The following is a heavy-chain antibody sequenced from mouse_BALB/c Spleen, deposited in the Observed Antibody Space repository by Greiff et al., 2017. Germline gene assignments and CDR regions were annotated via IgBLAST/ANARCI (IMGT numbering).Heavy chain of an antibody. CDR3: ARGRDYSDY. J-gene: IGHJ4*01. CDR2: ISSGSSTI. CDR1: GFTFSSFG. V-gene: IGHV5-17*02. D-gene: IGHD1-1*01. Sequence: EVKLVESGGGLVQPGGSRKLSCAASGFTFSSFGMHWVRQAPEKGLEWVAYISSGSSTIYYADTVKGRFTISSDNPKNTLFLQMTSLRSEDTAMYYCARGRDYSDYWGQGTSVTVSS.